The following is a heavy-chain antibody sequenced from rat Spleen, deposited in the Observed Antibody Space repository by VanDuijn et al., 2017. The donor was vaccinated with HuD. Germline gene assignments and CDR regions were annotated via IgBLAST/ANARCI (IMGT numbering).Heavy chain of an antibody. CDR2: IPYDGSTP. D-gene: IGHD3-1*01. V-gene: IGHV5-29*01. CDR3: ARGRSLRGYYFDY. J-gene: IGHJ2*01. Sequence: EVQLVESGGGLVQPGRSLKLSCAASGFTFSTYGMAWVRQAPTKGLEWVATIPYDGSTPYCRDAVKGRFTVSRDNAKNILYLQMDSLNSEDSATYYCARGRSLRGYYFDYWGQGVMVTVSS. CDR1: GFTFSTYG.